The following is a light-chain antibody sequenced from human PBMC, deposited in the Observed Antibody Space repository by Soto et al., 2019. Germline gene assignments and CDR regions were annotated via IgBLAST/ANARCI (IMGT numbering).Light chain of an antibody. CDR3: QQYNSYLMT. CDR1: QSISSW. Sequence: IRMTKSPATLSASVGDRVTITCRASQSISSWLAWYQQKPGKAPKLLIYKASSLESGVPSRFSGSGSGTEFTLTISSLQPDDFATYYCQQYNSYLMTFGQGTKVDIK. V-gene: IGKV1-5*03. J-gene: IGKJ1*01. CDR2: KAS.